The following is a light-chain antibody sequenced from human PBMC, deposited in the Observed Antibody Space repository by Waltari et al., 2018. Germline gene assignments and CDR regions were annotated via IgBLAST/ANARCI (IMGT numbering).Light chain of an antibody. CDR2: GAF. CDR1: QSVSGH. V-gene: IGKV3D-15*01. J-gene: IGKJ1*01. CDR3: QQYYDWPPWT. Sequence: EIVMTQSPATLSVSPGERATLSCRASQSVSGHLAVYQQKPGQAPRLIIHGAFTRATGIPARFSGSGSGTEFSLTISSLQSEDFAIYYCQQYYDWPPWTFGQGTKVEL.